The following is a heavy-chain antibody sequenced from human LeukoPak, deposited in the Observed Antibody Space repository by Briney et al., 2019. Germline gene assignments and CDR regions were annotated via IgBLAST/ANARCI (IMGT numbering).Heavy chain of an antibody. D-gene: IGHD2-15*01. J-gene: IGHJ6*02. CDR3: ARVTYCSGGSCSRRTYYYYGMDV. V-gene: IGHV3-21*01. CDR2: ISSSSSYI. Sequence: KPGGSLRLSCAASGFTFSSYSMNWVRQAPGKGLEWVSSISSSSSYIYYADSVKGRFTISRDNAKNSLYLQMNSLRAEGTAVYYCARVTYCSGGSCSRRTYYYYGMDVWGQGTTVTVSS. CDR1: GFTFSSYS.